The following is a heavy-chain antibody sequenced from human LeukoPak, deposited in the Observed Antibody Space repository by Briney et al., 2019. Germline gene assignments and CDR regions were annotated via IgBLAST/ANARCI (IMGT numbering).Heavy chain of an antibody. D-gene: IGHD6-19*01. J-gene: IGHJ6*03. CDR3: ARDIAVAGPYYYYYMDV. CDR1: GYTFTGYY. CDR2: INLNSGGT. Sequence: ASVKVSCKASGYTFTGYYMHWVRQAPGQGLEWMGWINLNSGGTNYAQKFQGRVTMTRDTSISTAYMELSRLRSDDTAVYYCARDIAVAGPYYYYYMDVWGKGTTVTISS. V-gene: IGHV1-2*02.